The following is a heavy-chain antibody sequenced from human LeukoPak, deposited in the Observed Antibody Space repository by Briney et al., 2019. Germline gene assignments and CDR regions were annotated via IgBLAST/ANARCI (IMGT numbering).Heavy chain of an antibody. V-gene: IGHV1-8*03. Sequence: ASVKVSCKASGYTFTSYDINWVRQATGQGLEWMGWMNPNSGNTGYAQKFQGRVTITRNTSKSTAYMELSSLRSEDTAVYYCARGRALYGSGSDYWGQGTLVTVSS. J-gene: IGHJ4*02. D-gene: IGHD3-10*01. CDR1: GYTFTSYD. CDR3: ARGRALYGSGSDY. CDR2: MNPNSGNT.